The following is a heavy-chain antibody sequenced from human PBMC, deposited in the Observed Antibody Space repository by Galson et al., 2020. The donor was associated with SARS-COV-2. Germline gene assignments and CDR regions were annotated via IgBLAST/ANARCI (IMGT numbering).Heavy chain of an antibody. Sequence: GGSLRLSCAASGFTFSSYSMNWVRQAPGKGLEWVSYISSSSSTIYYADSVKGRFTISRDNAKNSLYLQMSSLRAEDTAVYDCAREGRGNWMEYCYGMDVWGQGTTVTVSS. D-gene: IGHD1-1*01. J-gene: IGHJ6*01. CDR1: GFTFSSYS. CDR3: AREGRGNWMEYCYGMDV. CDR2: ISSSSSTI. V-gene: IGHV3-48*01.